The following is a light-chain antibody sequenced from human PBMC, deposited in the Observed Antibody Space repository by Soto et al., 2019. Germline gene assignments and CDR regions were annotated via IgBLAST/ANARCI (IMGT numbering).Light chain of an antibody. CDR3: CSYAGSSTFV. CDR2: DGF. Sequence: QSALAQPASVSGSRGKSITFSCAGSSSDVGSYDLVSWYQQHPGEAPKLIIYDGFKRPSGVSDRFSGSKSGYTASLTISGLQADDEADYYCCSYAGSSTFVFGTGTKSPS. V-gene: IGLV2-23*03. CDR1: SSDVGSYDL. J-gene: IGLJ1*01.